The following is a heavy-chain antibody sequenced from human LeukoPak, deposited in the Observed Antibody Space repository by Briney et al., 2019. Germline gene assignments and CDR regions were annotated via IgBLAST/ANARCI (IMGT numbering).Heavy chain of an antibody. CDR2: MLHDGSNE. CDR3: VRDISGEKSFDY. J-gene: IGHJ4*02. Sequence: PGRSLRLSCAASGFDFSSYVMHWVRQAPGKGLEWVAVMLHDGSNEYYADSVKGRFTISRDNSKNTLSLQMNSLRAEDTAVYYCVRDISGEKSFDYWGQGTLVTVSS. D-gene: IGHD3-10*01. V-gene: IGHV3-30*04. CDR1: GFDFSSYV.